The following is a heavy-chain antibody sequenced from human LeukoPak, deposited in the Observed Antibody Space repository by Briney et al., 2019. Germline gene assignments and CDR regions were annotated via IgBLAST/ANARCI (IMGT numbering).Heavy chain of an antibody. CDR1: GFSLSTSGVG. J-gene: IGHJ5*02. V-gene: IGHV2-5*02. D-gene: IGHD2-2*01. CDR2: IYWDDDK. CDR3: AHVPNSNCSSTSCYRWEKLTNWFDP. Sequence: SGPTLVKPTQTLTLTCSFSGFSLSTSGVGVGWIRQPPGKALEWLALIYWDDDKRYSPSLKSRLTITKDTSKNQVVLTMTNMDPVDTATYYCAHVPNSNCSSTSCYRWEKLTNWFDPWGQGTLVAVSS.